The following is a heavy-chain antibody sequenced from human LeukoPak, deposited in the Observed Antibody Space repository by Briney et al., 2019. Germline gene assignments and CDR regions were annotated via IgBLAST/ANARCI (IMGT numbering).Heavy chain of an antibody. J-gene: IGHJ6*03. V-gene: IGHV3-23*01. Sequence: GGSLRLSCAASGFTFSSYAMSWVRQAPGKGLEWVSAISGSGGSTYYADSVKGRITISRDNSKNTLYLQMNSLSSEETAVYYCAPRGWVGGDCGGDCCPGSYYYYYMDVWGKGTTVTVSS. CDR2: ISGSGGST. CDR3: APRGWVGGDCGGDCCPGSYYYYYMDV. D-gene: IGHD2-21*01. CDR1: GFTFSSYA.